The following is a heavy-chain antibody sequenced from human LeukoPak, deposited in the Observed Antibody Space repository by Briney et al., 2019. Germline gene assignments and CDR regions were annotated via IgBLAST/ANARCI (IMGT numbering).Heavy chain of an antibody. Sequence: PSETLSPTCTVSGGSISSYYWSWIRQPPGKGLEWIGYIYYSGSTNYNPSLKSRVTISVDTSKNQFSLKLSSVTAADTAVYYCARWSYYDSSGYSYYGMDVWGQGTTVTVSS. V-gene: IGHV4-59*08. D-gene: IGHD3-22*01. CDR2: IYYSGST. J-gene: IGHJ6*02. CDR3: ARWSYYDSSGYSYYGMDV. CDR1: GGSISSYY.